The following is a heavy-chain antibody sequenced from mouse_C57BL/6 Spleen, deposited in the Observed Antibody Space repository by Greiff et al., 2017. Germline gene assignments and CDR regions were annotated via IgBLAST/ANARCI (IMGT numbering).Heavy chain of an antibody. Sequence: VQLQQPGTELEKPGASVKLSCKASGYTFTSYWMHWVKQRPGQGLEWIGNINPSNGGTNYNEKFKSKATLTVDKSSSTAYMQLSSLTSEDSAVYYCARGSYDYDVGFAYWGQGTLVTVSA. CDR1: GYTFTSYW. J-gene: IGHJ3*01. V-gene: IGHV1-53*01. CDR2: INPSNGGT. D-gene: IGHD2-4*01. CDR3: ARGSYDYDVGFAY.